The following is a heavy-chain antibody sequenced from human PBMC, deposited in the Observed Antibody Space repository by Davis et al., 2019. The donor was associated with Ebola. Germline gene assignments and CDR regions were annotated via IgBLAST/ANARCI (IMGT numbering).Heavy chain of an antibody. V-gene: IGHV4-39*01. CDR1: GGSISSSSYY. J-gene: IGHJ3*02. D-gene: IGHD3-22*01. Sequence: MPSETLSLTCTVSGGSISSSSYYWGWIRQPPGKGLEWIGSIYYSGSTYYNPSLKSRVTISVDTSKNQFSLKLSSVTAADTALYYCARQQPKYYYDSSGYYGLGGAFDIWGQGTMVTVSS. CDR3: ARQQPKYYYDSSGYYGLGGAFDI. CDR2: IYYSGST.